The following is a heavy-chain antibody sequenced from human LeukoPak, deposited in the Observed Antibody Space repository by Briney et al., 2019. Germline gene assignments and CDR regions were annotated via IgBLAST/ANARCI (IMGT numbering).Heavy chain of an antibody. CDR2: VSDIGST. D-gene: IGHD6-19*01. CDR1: GGSISSFY. Sequence: SETLSLTCSVSGGSISSFYWSWIRQPPGKGLEWIGYVSDIGSTSYNPSLKSRVTISVDTSKNQFSLKLSSVTAADTAVYYCAREAIAVARTGIDYWGQGTLVTVSS. CDR3: AREAIAVARTGIDY. J-gene: IGHJ4*02. V-gene: IGHV4-59*01.